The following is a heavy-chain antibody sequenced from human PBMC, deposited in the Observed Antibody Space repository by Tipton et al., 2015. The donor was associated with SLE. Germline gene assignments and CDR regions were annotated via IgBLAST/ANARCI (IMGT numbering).Heavy chain of an antibody. CDR3: ARGPSGEFSWVGYLYYMDV. V-gene: IGHV3-30*04. CDR2: IAYDGITT. Sequence: RSLRLSCEASGFPFRNYAIHWVRQAPGKGLEWLAVIAYDGITTYYAESVRGRFTISRDNSKNTLSLQLNSLRPDDTAFYYCARGPSGEFSWVGYLYYMDVWGKGTTVTVSS. D-gene: IGHD5-18*01. CDR1: GFPFRNYA. J-gene: IGHJ6*03.